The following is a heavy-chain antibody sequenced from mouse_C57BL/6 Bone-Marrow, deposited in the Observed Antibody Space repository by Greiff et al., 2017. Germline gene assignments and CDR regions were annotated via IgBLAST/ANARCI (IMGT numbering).Heavy chain of an antibody. Sequence: VKLQESGAELARPGASVKLSCKASGYTFTSYGISWVKQRTGQGLEWIGEIYPRSCNTYYTEKFKGKATLTADKSSSTAYMELRSLTSEDSAVYFCARELGLDYWGQGTTLTVSS. D-gene: IGHD4-1*01. V-gene: IGHV1-81*01. CDR3: ARELGLDY. CDR1: GYTFTSYG. CDR2: IYPRSCNT. J-gene: IGHJ2*01.